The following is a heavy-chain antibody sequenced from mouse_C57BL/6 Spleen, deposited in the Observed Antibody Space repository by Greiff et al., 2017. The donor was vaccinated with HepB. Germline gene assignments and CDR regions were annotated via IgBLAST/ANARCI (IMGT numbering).Heavy chain of an antibody. J-gene: IGHJ4*01. V-gene: IGHV1-81*01. D-gene: IGHD1-1*01. CDR2: IYPRSGNT. Sequence: VQLQQSGAELARPGASVKLSCKASGYTFTSYGISWVKQRTGQGLEWIGEIYPRSGNTYYNEKFKGKATLTADKSSSTAYMELRSLTSEDSAVYFCARWITTVVATRGAMDYWGKEPQSPSPQ. CDR1: GYTFTSYG. CDR3: ARWITTVVATRGAMDY.